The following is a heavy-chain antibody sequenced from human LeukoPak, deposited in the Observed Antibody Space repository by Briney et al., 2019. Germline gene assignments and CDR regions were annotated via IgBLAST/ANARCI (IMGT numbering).Heavy chain of an antibody. J-gene: IGHJ4*02. V-gene: IGHV3-23*01. CDR1: GFTFSSYG. CDR2: ISGSGGST. CDR3: AKLDIVVVPAAMFFDY. D-gene: IGHD2-2*03. Sequence: GGSLRLSCAASGFTFSSYGMSWVRQAPGMGLEWVSAISGSGGSTYYADSVKGRFTISRDNSKNTLYLQMDSLRAEDTAVYYCAKLDIVVVPAAMFFDYWGQGTLVTVSS.